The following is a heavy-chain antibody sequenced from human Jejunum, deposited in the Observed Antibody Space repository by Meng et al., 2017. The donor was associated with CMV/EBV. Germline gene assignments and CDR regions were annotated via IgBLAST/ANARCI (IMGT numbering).Heavy chain of an antibody. J-gene: IGHJ4*02. V-gene: IGHV1-8*01. D-gene: IGHD6-19*01. Sequence: HVQLASCGADVKKPGASVKVSFKSSGYTFTIYDINWVRQGTGQGLEWMGWMNPNRGTTGYAQKFQGRVTMTRNISKSTAYMDLSSLRSEDTAVYYCATGVADFEYWGQGTLVTVSS. CDR3: ATGVADFEY. CDR1: GYTFTIYD. CDR2: MNPNRGTT.